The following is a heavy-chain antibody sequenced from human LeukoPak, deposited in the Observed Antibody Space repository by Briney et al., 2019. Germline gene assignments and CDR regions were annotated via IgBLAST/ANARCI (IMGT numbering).Heavy chain of an antibody. CDR2: ISYDGSNQ. D-gene: IGHD3-16*01. CDR1: GFTFSSYG. V-gene: IGHV3-30*18. CDR3: AKDKGGGYGNDGFDI. Sequence: GGSLRLSCAASGFTFSSYGMHWVRQAPGKGLEWVAVISYDGSNQYYADSVKGRFTISRDNSKNMLYLQMNSLRAEDTAVYYCAKDKGGGYGNDGFDIWGRGTMVTVSS. J-gene: IGHJ3*02.